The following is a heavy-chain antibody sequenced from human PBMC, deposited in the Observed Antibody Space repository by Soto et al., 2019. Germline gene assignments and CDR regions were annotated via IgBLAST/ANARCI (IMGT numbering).Heavy chain of an antibody. V-gene: IGHV4-59*01. CDR1: GGSISSYY. CDR3: ARDGRWLQPYYYYGMDV. Sequence: PSETLSLTCTVSGGSISSYYWSWIRQPPGKGLEWIGYIYYSGSTNYNPSLKSRVTISVDTSKNQFSLKLSSVTAADTAVYYCARDGRWLQPYYYYGMDVWGQGTTVTVSS. J-gene: IGHJ6*02. D-gene: IGHD5-12*01. CDR2: IYYSGST.